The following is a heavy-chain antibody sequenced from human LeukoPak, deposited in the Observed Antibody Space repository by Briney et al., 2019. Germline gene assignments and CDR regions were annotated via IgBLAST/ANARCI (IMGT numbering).Heavy chain of an antibody. CDR3: ARTSPYDYVWGSYRYKGFDY. J-gene: IGHJ4*02. CDR2: INPNSGGT. D-gene: IGHD3-16*02. V-gene: IGHV1-2*02. Sequence: EASVKVSCKASGYTFTGYYMHWVRQAPGQGLEWMGWINPNSGGTNYAQKFQGRVTMTRDTSISTAYMELSRLRSDDTAVYYCARTSPYDYVWGSYRYKGFDYWGQGTLVTVSS. CDR1: GYTFTGYY.